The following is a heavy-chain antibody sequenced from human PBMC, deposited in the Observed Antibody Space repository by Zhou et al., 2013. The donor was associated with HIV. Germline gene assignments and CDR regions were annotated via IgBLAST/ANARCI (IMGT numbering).Heavy chain of an antibody. J-gene: IGHJ6*02. CDR2: ISAYNGNT. Sequence: QVQLVQSGAEVKKPGASVKVSCKASGYTFSSYGISWVRQAPGQGLEWMGWISAYNGNTKFGQKFQGRATMTTDTSTSTAHMELRSLRSDDTAVYYCARDTWGDIDMVASYYYYGMDVWGQGTTVTVSS. CDR1: GYTFSSYG. D-gene: IGHD5-18*01. CDR3: ARDTWGDIDMVASYYYYGMDV. V-gene: IGHV1-18*04.